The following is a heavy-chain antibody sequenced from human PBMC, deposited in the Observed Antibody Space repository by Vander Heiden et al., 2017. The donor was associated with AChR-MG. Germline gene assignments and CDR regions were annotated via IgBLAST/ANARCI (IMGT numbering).Heavy chain of an antibody. CDR2: SSSSSSYI. J-gene: IGHJ6*02. V-gene: IGHV3-21*01. CDR3: AREVAVAGNYYYGMDV. CDR1: GFTFSPES. D-gene: IGHD6-19*01. Sequence: EVQLVESGGGLVKPGGSLRLSCAASGFTFSPESMNWVRQAQGKGLEWVSSSSSSSSYIYYADSVKGRFTISRDNAKNSLYLQMNSLRAEETAVYYCAREVAVAGNYYYGMDVWGQGTTVTVSS.